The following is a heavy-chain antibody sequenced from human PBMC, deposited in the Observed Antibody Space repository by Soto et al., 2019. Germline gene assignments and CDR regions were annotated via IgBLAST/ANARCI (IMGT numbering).Heavy chain of an antibody. J-gene: IGHJ1*01. CDR3: ARHGSF. D-gene: IGHD3-16*02. V-gene: IGHV4-39*01. CDR1: GVSISGTSYY. Sequence: QLQLQESGPGLVKPSETLSLTCTVSGVSISGTSYYWGWIRQTPAKGLEWIGTIYYSGETFYNPSLKSRVTISIDTSKNHFSLNLTSVTAADTAISYCARHGSFWGKGALVTVSS. CDR2: IYYSGET.